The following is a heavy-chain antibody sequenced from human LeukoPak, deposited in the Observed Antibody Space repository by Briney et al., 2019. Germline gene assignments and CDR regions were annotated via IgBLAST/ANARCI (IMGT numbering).Heavy chain of an antibody. J-gene: IGHJ4*02. D-gene: IGHD4-23*01. CDR2: ISYDGSNK. V-gene: IGHV3-30-3*01. Sequence: PGGSLRLSCAASGFTFSSYAMHWVRQAPGKGLEWVAVISYDGSNKYYADSVKGRFTISRDNSKNTLYLQMNSLRAEGTAVYYCARAGGLGNSDFDYWGQGTLVTVSS. CDR3: ARAGGLGNSDFDY. CDR1: GFTFSSYA.